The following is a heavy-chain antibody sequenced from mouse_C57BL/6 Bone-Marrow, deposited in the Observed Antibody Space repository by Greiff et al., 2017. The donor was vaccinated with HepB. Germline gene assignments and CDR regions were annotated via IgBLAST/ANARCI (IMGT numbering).Heavy chain of an antibody. CDR3: ARRGWSSFDY. V-gene: IGHV1-59*01. J-gene: IGHJ2*01. D-gene: IGHD2-3*01. CDR1: GYTFTSYW. CDR2: IDPSDSYT. Sequence: QVQLQQSGAELVRPGTSVKLSCKASGYTFTSYWMHWVKQRPGQGLEWIGVIDPSDSYTNYNQKFKGKATLTVDTSSSTAYMQLSSLTSEDSAVYYCARRGWSSFDYWGQGTTLTVSS.